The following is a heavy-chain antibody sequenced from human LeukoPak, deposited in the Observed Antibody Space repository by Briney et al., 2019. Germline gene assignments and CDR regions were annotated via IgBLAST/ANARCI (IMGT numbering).Heavy chain of an antibody. J-gene: IGHJ4*02. CDR2: INPNSGGT. Sequence: ASVKVSCKASGYTFTGYYMHWVRQAPGQGLEWMGRINPNSGGTNYAQKFQGRVTMTRGTSISTAYMELSRLRSDDTAVYYCAREGSTVNGYDYWGQGTLVTVSS. CDR3: AREGSTVNGYDY. D-gene: IGHD4-17*01. V-gene: IGHV1-2*06. CDR1: GYTFTGYY.